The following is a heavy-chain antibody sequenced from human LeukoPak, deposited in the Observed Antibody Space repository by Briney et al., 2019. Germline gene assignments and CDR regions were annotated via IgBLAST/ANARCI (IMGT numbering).Heavy chain of an antibody. CDR1: GFTFSSYE. CDR2: ISSSGSTI. D-gene: IGHD6-19*01. V-gene: IGHV3-48*03. J-gene: IGHJ4*02. Sequence: GGSLRLSCAASGFTFSSYEMNWVRQAPGKGREGVSYISSSGSTIYYADSVKGRFTIPLDNPKNSLYLQMNSLRAEDTAVYYCARDGYSSGWHFFGYWGQGTLVTVSS. CDR3: ARDGYSSGWHFFGY.